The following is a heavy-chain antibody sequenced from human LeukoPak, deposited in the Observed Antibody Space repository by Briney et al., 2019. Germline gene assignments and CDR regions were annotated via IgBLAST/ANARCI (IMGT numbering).Heavy chain of an antibody. Sequence: APXXXXXGMGRIIPILGIANYAQKFQGRVTITADKSTSTAYMELSSLRSEDTAVYYCARGPTVVTPFDYWGQGTLVTVSS. V-gene: IGHV1-69*04. J-gene: IGHJ4*02. D-gene: IGHD4-23*01. CDR3: ARGPTVVTPFDY. CDR2: IIPILGIA.